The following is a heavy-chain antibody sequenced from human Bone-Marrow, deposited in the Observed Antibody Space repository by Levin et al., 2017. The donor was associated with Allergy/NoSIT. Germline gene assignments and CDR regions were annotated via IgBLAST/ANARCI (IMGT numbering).Heavy chain of an antibody. V-gene: IGHV1-69*06. CDR2: IIPILDTT. CDR1: GGTFSSYA. Sequence: KISCKASGGTFSSYATSWVRQAPGQGLEWMGGIIPILDTTNYAQKFQGRVTITADKSTSTAYMELSSLRSDDTAVYFCARGTAAGTFEYFQDWGQGTLVTVSS. CDR3: ARGTAAGTFEYFQD. D-gene: IGHD6-13*01. J-gene: IGHJ1*01.